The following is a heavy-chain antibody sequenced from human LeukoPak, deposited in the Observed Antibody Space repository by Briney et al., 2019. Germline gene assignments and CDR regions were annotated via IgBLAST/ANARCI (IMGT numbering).Heavy chain of an antibody. Sequence: SETLSLTCAVYGGSFSGYYWSWIRQPPGKGLKWIGEINHSGSTNYNPSLKSRVTISVDTSKNQFSLKLSSVTAADTAVYYCARERGPGYSSGWYSNYFDYWGQGTLVTVSS. J-gene: IGHJ4*02. CDR1: GGSFSGYY. D-gene: IGHD6-19*01. V-gene: IGHV4-34*01. CDR3: ARERGPGYSSGWYSNYFDY. CDR2: INHSGST.